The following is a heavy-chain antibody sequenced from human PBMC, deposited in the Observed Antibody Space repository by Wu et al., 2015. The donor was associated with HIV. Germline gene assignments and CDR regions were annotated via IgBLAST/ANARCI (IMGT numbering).Heavy chain of an antibody. CDR3: AREYYYDSIGYYYEDL. CDR2: IIPVYGAT. J-gene: IGHJ4*02. CDR1: GGTFSSFA. V-gene: IGHV1-69*05. D-gene: IGHD3-22*01. Sequence: QVQLVQSGAEVKKPGSSVKVSCKASGGTFSSFAFSWVRQAPGQGLEWMGGIIPVYGATNYVQKFQGRVTITTDESTSTVYMELSSLRSEDTAVYYCAREYYYDSIGYYYEDLWGQGTLVTVSS.